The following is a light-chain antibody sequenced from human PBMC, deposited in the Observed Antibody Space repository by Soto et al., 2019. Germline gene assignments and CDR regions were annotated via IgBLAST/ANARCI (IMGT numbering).Light chain of an antibody. CDR2: RAS. V-gene: IGKV3D-20*02. CDR3: QQRNSWPPIT. Sequence: EIFLTQSPGTLSLSRWEIATLSWRASQSVSSNYLAWYQQKPGQAPKVLIYRASIRATGIPDRFTGSGSGTDFTLTISRLEPEDFALYYCQQRNSWPPITFGQGTRLEIK. CDR1: QSVSSNY. J-gene: IGKJ5*01.